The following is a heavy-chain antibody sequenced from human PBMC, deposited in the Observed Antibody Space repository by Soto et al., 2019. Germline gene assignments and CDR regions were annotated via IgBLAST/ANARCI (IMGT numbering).Heavy chain of an antibody. CDR2: ISSSSSYT. D-gene: IGHD4-17*01. CDR1: GFTFSDYY. Sequence: QVQLVESGGGLVKPGGSLRLSCAASGFTFSDYYMSWIRQAPGKGLEWVSYISSSSSYTNYADSVKGRFTISRDNAKNSLYLQMNSLRAEDTAVYYCAREGDLDNGDFHDAFDIWGQGTMVTVSS. J-gene: IGHJ3*02. CDR3: AREGDLDNGDFHDAFDI. V-gene: IGHV3-11*05.